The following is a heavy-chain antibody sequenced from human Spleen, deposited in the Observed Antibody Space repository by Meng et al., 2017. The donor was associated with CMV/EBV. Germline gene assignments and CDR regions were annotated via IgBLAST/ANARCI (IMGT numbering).Heavy chain of an antibody. J-gene: IGHJ6*02. D-gene: IGHD6-6*01. CDR3: ARAEAARPDDYYYYYGMDV. Sequence: ASVKVSCKASGYTFTGYYMHWVRQAPGQGLEWMGWINPNSGGTNYAQKFQGRVTMTRDTSISTAYMELSSLRSEDTAVYYCARAEAARPDDYYYYYGMDVWGQGTTVTVSS. CDR1: GYTFTGYY. CDR2: INPNSGGT. V-gene: IGHV1-2*02.